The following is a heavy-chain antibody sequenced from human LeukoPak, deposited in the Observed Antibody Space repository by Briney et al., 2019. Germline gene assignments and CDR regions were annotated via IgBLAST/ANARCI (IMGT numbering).Heavy chain of an antibody. J-gene: IGHJ6*03. V-gene: IGHV1-69*05. CDR3: ARAPYGVYSGDFHSYYMDV. CDR2: TVPL. CDR1: GGTFSGYA. Sequence: GSSVKVSCKASGGTFSGYAVIWVRQAPGQGLEWMGGTVPLKYAQKFQGRVTFTTDESTSTAFMELSSLTSEDTAVYFCARAPYGVYSGDFHSYYMDVWGKGTTVTVSS. D-gene: IGHD4/OR15-4a*01.